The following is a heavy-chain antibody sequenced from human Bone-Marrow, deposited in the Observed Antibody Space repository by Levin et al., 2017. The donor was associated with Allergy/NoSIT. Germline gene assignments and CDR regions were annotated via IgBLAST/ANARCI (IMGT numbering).Heavy chain of an antibody. V-gene: IGHV3-23*01. J-gene: IGHJ4*02. CDR3: AKAETMITVTLLYDY. CDR1: GFTFSSYA. D-gene: IGHD4-17*01. Sequence: HPGGSLRLSCAASGFTFSSYAMSWVRQAPGKGLEWVSVISGSGDSTYSADSVKGRFTISRDNSKNTLYLQMNGLRAEDTAVYYCAKAETMITVTLLYDYWGQGTLVTVSS. CDR2: ISGSGDST.